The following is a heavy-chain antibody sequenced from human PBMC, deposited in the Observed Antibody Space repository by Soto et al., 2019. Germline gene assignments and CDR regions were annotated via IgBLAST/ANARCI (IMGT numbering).Heavy chain of an antibody. CDR2: INHSGST. J-gene: IGHJ6*01. V-gene: IGHV4-34*01. CDR3: ASSRGLHYDFWSGRSYYYHYVMDV. CDR1: GGSFSGYY. Sequence: SETLSLTCAVYGGSFSGYYWSWIRQPPGKGLEWIGEINHSGSTNYNPSLKSRVTISVDTSKNQFSLKLSSVTAADTAVYYCASSRGLHYDFWSGRSYYYHYVMDVRTQRTTVIVSS. D-gene: IGHD3-3*01.